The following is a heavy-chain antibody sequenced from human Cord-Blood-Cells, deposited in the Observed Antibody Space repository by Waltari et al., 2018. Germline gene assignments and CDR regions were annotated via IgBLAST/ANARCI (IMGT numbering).Heavy chain of an antibody. D-gene: IGHD3-3*01. J-gene: IGHJ4*02. CDR1: VGPISSSSYY. Sequence: QLQLQESGPGLVKPSETLSLTCTVSVGPISSSSYYWGWIRHPPGKGLEWIWSIYYSGSTYYNPSLKSRVTISVDTSKNQFSLKLSSVTAADTAVYYCARQRFLEWLLYYFDYWGQGTLVTVSS. V-gene: IGHV4-39*01. CDR2: IYYSGST. CDR3: ARQRFLEWLLYYFDY.